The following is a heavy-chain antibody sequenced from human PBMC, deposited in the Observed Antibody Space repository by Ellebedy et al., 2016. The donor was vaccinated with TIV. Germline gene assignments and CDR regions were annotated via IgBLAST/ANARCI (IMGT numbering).Heavy chain of an antibody. Sequence: SETLSLTXAVYGGSFSGYFWSWIRQPPGKGLEWIGEINRSGSTNYSPSLKSRVTISVDTSKNQFSLKLSSVTAADTAVYYCARGSGYAVDYWGQGTLVNVSS. V-gene: IGHV4-34*01. CDR3: ARGSGYAVDY. CDR1: GGSFSGYF. D-gene: IGHD5-12*01. J-gene: IGHJ4*02. CDR2: INRSGST.